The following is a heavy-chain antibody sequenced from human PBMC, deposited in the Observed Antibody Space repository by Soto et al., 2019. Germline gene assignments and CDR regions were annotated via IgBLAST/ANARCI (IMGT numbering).Heavy chain of an antibody. D-gene: IGHD4-17*01. Sequence: EVQLLESGGGLVQPGGSLRLSCAASGFTFSSYAMSWVRQAPGKGLEWVSAISGSGGSTYYADSVKGRFTISRDNSKNTLYLQMNSLRAEDTAVYYCARHDYGGRNSPGYFDYWGQGTLVTVSS. CDR1: GFTFSSYA. V-gene: IGHV3-23*01. CDR2: ISGSGGST. CDR3: ARHDYGGRNSPGYFDY. J-gene: IGHJ4*02.